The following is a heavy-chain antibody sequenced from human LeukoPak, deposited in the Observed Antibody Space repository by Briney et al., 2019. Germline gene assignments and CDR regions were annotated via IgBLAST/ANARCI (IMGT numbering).Heavy chain of an antibody. CDR2: IYYSGST. D-gene: IGHD2-21*01. CDR3: ARGSFHILGGDCGLDY. Sequence: PSETLSLTCTVSGGSISSYYWSWIRQPPGKGLEWIGYIYYSGSTNYNPSLKSRVTISVDTSKNQFSLKLSSVTAADTAVYYCARGSFHILGGDCGLDYLGQGTLVTVSS. CDR1: GGSISSYY. J-gene: IGHJ4*02. V-gene: IGHV4-59*08.